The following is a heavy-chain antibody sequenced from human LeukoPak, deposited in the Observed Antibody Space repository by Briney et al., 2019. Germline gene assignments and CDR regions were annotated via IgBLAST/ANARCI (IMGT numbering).Heavy chain of an antibody. V-gene: IGHV5-51*01. D-gene: IGHD2-15*01. CDR2: IQGGDSTT. J-gene: IGHJ4*02. Sequence: GESLKISCKASGYSFDNYYIAWVRQMPGQGLEWLGIIQGGDSTTRYSPSLQGQVLISADKSISTAYLHWDNLKPSDTALYFCARLPSLSTRGSQNFDSWGQGTLVTVSS. CDR1: GYSFDNYY. CDR3: ARLPSLSTRGSQNFDS.